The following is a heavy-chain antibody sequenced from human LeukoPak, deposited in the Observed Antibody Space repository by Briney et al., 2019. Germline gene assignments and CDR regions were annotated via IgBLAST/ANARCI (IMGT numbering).Heavy chain of an antibody. V-gene: IGHV3-30*18. Sequence: PGGSLRLSCAASGFIFSSYSMNWVRQAPGKGLEWVAVISYDGSNKYYADSVKGRFTISRDNAKNSLYLQMSSLRAEDTAVYHCSEGSYFDYWGQGTLVTVSS. CDR3: SEGSYFDY. CDR2: ISYDGSNK. J-gene: IGHJ4*02. CDR1: GFIFSSYS.